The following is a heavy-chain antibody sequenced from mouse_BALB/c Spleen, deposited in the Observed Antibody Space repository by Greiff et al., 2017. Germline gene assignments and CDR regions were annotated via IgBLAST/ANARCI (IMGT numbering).Heavy chain of an antibody. CDR1: GYAFSSSW. CDR2: IYPGDGDT. J-gene: IGHJ4*01. CDR3: ARWAMDY. V-gene: IGHV1-82*01. Sequence: QVQLQQSGPELVKPGASVKISCKASGYAFSSSWMNWVKQRPGQGLEWIGRIYPGDGDTNYNGKFKGKATLTADKSSSTAYMQLSSLTSVDSAVYFCARWAMDYWGQGTSVTVSS.